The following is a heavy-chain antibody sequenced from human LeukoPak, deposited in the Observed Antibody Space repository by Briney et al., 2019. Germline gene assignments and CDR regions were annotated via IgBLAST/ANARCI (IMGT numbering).Heavy chain of an antibody. D-gene: IGHD3-22*01. Sequence: SDTLSLTCSVSGGSIRNYFWRWIRQPAGKGLERIGRIYTSGSTDYNPSLRSRVTMSVDTSRNQFSLKLTSVTAADTAVYYCARESKSYDGSGYYHDYWGQGTLVTVSS. V-gene: IGHV4-4*07. J-gene: IGHJ4*02. CDR1: GGSIRNYF. CDR3: ARESKSYDGSGYYHDY. CDR2: IYTSGST.